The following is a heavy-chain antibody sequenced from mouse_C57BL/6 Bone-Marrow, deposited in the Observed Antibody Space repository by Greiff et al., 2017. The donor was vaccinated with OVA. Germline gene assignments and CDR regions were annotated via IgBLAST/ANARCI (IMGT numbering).Heavy chain of an antibody. CDR1: DSEVFPIAY. CDR2: ILPSIGRT. J-gene: IGHJ1*03. CDR3: ARPYYGSSHGYFDV. Sequence: VQLQQSGSELRSPGSSVKLSCKDFDSEVFPIAYMSWVRQKPGHGFEWIGGILPSIGRTIYGEKFEDKATLDADTLSNTAYLELNSLTSEDSAIYDCARPYYGSSHGYFDVWGTGTTVTVSS. D-gene: IGHD1-1*01. V-gene: IGHV15-2*01.